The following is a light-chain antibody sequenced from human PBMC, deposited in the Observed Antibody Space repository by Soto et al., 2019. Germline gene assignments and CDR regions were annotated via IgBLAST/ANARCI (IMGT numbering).Light chain of an antibody. J-gene: IGKJ4*01. Sequence: EIVLTQSPATLSLSPGERATLSCRASQSVGGSYLAWYQQKPGQVPRLLIYDASTRAPCIPDRFSGSGSGTDFPLTLSSLQPEDFAVYYCQQRSDWPSTFGGGTKVEIK. V-gene: IGKV3-11*01. CDR2: DAS. CDR1: QSVGGSY. CDR3: QQRSDWPST.